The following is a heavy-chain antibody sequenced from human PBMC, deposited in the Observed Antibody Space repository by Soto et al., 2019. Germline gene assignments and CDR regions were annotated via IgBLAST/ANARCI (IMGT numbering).Heavy chain of an antibody. Sequence: PGGAPGLSRGGSGVRLSWYWMGWGRPAPGKGLEWVANIKGDGSEENYVDSLKGRFTISRANARNTLFLQMDSLRAEDTAVYYCAILFFSALNMRYFDFRGRGPMVTVSS. V-gene: IGHV3-7*01. J-gene: IGHJ3*01. D-gene: IGHD2-21*01. CDR3: AILFFSALNMRYFDF. CDR2: IKGDGSEE. CDR1: GVRLSWYW.